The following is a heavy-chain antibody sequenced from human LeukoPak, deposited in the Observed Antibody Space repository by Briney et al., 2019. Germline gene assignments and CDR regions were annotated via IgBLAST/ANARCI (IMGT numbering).Heavy chain of an antibody. CDR3: AGSVGGFDY. J-gene: IGHJ4*02. CDR1: GGSISSYY. CDR2: IYYSGST. Sequence: SETLSLTCTGSGGSISSYYWSWIRQPPGKGLEWIGYIYYSGSTNYNPSLKSRVTISVDTSKNQFSLKLSSVTAADTAVYYCAGSVGGFDYWGQGTLVTVSS. D-gene: IGHD3-16*01. V-gene: IGHV4-59*01.